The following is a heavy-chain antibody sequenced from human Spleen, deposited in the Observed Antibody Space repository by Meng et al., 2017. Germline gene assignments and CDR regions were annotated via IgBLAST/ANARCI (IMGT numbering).Heavy chain of an antibody. CDR3: ARFGVVPAAIDY. V-gene: IGHV4-34*01. D-gene: IGHD2-2*01. CDR2: IYYSGST. J-gene: IGHJ4*02. CDR1: GGSFSGYC. Sequence: QVQLQQWGAGLLKPSETLSLTCAVYGGSFSGYCWSWIRQHPGKGLEWIGYIYYSGSTYYNPSLKSLVTISVDTSKNQFSLKLSSVTAADTAVYYCARFGVVPAAIDYWGQGTLVTVSS.